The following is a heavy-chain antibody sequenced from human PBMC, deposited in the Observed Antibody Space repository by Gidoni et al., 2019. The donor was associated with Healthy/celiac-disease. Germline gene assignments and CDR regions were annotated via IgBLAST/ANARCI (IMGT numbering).Heavy chain of an antibody. V-gene: IGHV3-30*18. D-gene: IGHD6-19*01. J-gene: IGHJ4*02. CDR3: AKSPEAVAISSEYDY. Sequence: QVQLVASGGGVVQPGRSLRLSCAASGFTFSSYGMHWVRQASGKGLEWVAVISYDGSNKYYADSVKGRFTISRDNSKNTLYLQMNSLRAEDTAVYYCAKSPEAVAISSEYDYWGQGTLVTVSS. CDR2: ISYDGSNK. CDR1: GFTFSSYG.